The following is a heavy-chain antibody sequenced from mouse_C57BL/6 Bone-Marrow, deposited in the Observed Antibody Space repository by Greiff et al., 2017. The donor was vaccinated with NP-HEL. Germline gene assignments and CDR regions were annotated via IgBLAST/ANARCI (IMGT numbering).Heavy chain of an antibody. CDR2: IYPGGGYT. Sequence: QVQLQQSGAELVRPGTSVKMSCKASGYTFTNYWIGWAKQRPGHGLEWIGDIYPGGGYTNYNEKFKGKATLTADKSSSTAYMQFSSLTSEDSAIYYCARQYYGSSYGCAYWDQGTLVTVSA. J-gene: IGHJ3*01. CDR1: GYTFTNYW. V-gene: IGHV1-63*01. CDR3: ARQYYGSSYGCAY. D-gene: IGHD1-1*01.